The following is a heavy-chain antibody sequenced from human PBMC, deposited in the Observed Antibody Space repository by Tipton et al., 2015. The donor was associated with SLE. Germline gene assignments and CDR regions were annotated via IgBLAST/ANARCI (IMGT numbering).Heavy chain of an antibody. CDR1: GGSVSSSSYS. D-gene: IGHD3-3*01. CDR3: ARAGYYDFWSGSYRPYWYFDL. CDR2: LYYSGST. J-gene: IGHJ2*01. V-gene: IGHV4-39*07. Sequence: TLSLTCTVSGGSVSSSSYSWGWIRQSPGKGLDWIGSLYYSGSTYYNPSLKSRVTISVDTSKKQFSLKLSSVTAADTAVYYCARAGYYDFWSGSYRPYWYFDLWGRGTLVTVSS.